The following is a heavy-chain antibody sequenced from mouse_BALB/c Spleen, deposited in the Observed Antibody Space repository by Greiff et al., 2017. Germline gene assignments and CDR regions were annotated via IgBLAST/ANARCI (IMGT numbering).Heavy chain of an antibody. Sequence: VQLQESGPGLVPPSQSLSITCTVSGFSLTSYGVHWVRQSPGKGLEWLGVIWSGGSTDYNSAFISRLSISKDNSKSQVFFKMNSLQADDTAIYYCARKGWDGGLAYWGQGTLVTVSA. D-gene: IGHD4-1*01. CDR3: ARKGWDGGLAY. J-gene: IGHJ3*01. V-gene: IGHV2-4-1*01. CDR2: IWSGGST. CDR1: GFSLTSYG.